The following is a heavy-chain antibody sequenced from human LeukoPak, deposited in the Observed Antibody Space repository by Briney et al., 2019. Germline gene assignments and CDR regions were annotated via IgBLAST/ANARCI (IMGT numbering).Heavy chain of an antibody. Sequence: SETLSLTCTVSGGSINIRSYYWGWIRQPPGKGLEWIGTIYYSGSTYYNPSLKSRVTISVDTSKNQFSLKLSSVTAADTAVYYCARLNYDFWGEFRYWGQGTLVTVSS. CDR3: ARLNYDFWGEFRY. J-gene: IGHJ4*02. CDR1: GGSINIRSYY. V-gene: IGHV4-39*01. D-gene: IGHD3-3*01. CDR2: IYYSGST.